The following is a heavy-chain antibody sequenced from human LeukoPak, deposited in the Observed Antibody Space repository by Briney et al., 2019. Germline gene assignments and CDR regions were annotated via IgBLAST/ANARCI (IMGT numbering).Heavy chain of an antibody. CDR1: GYSISSGYY. J-gene: IGHJ6*02. D-gene: IGHD2-15*01. CDR2: IYHSGTT. Sequence: SETLSLTCTVSGYSISSGYYWGWIRQPPGKGLEWIGSIYHSGTTYYNPSLKSRVTISVDTSKNRFSLKVSSVTAADTAVYYCAGVRGYCSSGTCGMDVWGQGTTVTVSS. CDR3: AGVRGYCSSGTCGMDV. V-gene: IGHV4-38-2*02.